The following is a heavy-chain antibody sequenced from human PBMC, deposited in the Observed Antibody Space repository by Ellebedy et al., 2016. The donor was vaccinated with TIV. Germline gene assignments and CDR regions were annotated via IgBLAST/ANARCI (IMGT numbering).Heavy chain of an antibody. CDR1: GYTFTDFD. Sequence: AASVKVSCKASGYTFTDFDINWVRQAAGQGLEWVAWMNPNSGNTGSAQKFQGRVTMTRHSSISTAYMELSSLRSEDTAVYYCGGGRGYASTGRVYYFDYWGQGSLVTVSS. V-gene: IGHV1-8*01. CDR3: GGGRGYASTGRVYYFDY. D-gene: IGHD2-15*01. CDR2: MNPNSGNT. J-gene: IGHJ4*02.